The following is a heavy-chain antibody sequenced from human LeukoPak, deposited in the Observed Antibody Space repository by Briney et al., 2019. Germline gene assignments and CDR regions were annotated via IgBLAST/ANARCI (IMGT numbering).Heavy chain of an antibody. J-gene: IGHJ4*02. V-gene: IGHV3-23*01. D-gene: IGHD3-10*01. CDR3: AREQTYYSSETYYNTLDY. CDR1: GFSFRNYA. CDR2: ISGSADST. Sequence: QSGGSLRLSCAASGFSFRNYAMGWVRQAPGKGLEWVSGISGSADSTYYAGSVKGRFTISRDNSKNTLYLQMNSLRAEDTAVYYCAREQTYYSSETYYNTLDYWGQGTLVTVSS.